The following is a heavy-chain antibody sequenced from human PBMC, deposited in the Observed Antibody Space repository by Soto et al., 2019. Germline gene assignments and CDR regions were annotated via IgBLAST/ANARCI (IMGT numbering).Heavy chain of an antibody. CDR1: GGSISNSGYY. D-gene: IGHD4-17*01. CDR2: IYYSGST. CDR3: ARRYGASFDY. J-gene: IGHJ4*02. V-gene: IGHV4-61*05. Sequence: TSETLSLTCTVSGGSISNSGYYWGWIRQPPGKGLEWIGYIYYSGSTNYNPSLKSRVTISVDTSKNQFSLKLSSVTAADTAVYYCARRYGASFDYWGQGTLVTVSS.